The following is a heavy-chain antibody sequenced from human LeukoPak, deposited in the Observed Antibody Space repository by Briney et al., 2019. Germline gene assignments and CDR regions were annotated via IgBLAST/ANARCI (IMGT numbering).Heavy chain of an antibody. Sequence: PGGSLRLSCAASGFTFSSYSMNWVRQAPGKGLEWVSSISSSSSYIYYADSVKGRFTISRDNAKNSLHLQMNSLRAEDTAVYYCARDPGGLHLSHFDYWGQGTLVTVSS. CDR1: GFTFSSYS. J-gene: IGHJ4*02. CDR2: ISSSSSYI. D-gene: IGHD5-24*01. V-gene: IGHV3-21*01. CDR3: ARDPGGLHLSHFDY.